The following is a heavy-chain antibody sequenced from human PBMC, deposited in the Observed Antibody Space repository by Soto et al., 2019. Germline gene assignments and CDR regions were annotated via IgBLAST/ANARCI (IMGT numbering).Heavy chain of an antibody. J-gene: IGHJ4*02. CDR2: IIPIFGTA. CDR1: GGTFSSYA. CDR3: ARADHRDYDFWSGYYSVEFDY. D-gene: IGHD3-3*01. V-gene: IGHV1-69*13. Sequence: SVKVSCKASGGTFSSYAISWVRQAPGQGLEWMGGIIPIFGTANYAQKFQGRVTITADESTSTAYMELSSLRSEDTAVYYCARADHRDYDFWSGYYSVEFDYWGQGTRVTVAS.